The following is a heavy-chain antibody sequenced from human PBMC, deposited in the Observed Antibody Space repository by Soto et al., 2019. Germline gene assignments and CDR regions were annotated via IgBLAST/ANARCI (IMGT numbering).Heavy chain of an antibody. J-gene: IGHJ3*02. CDR1: DDSITSGAYY. CDR2: IYYSGST. D-gene: IGHD3-10*01. V-gene: IGHV4-31*03. CDR3: ARDTGHPEGSYDAFDI. Sequence: SETLSLTCTVSDDSITSGAYYWGLIRQPPGKGLEWIGNIYYSGSTYYNPSLKSRVTISVDTSKNQFSLKLSSVTAADTAVYYCARDTGHPEGSYDAFDIWGQGTMVTVSS.